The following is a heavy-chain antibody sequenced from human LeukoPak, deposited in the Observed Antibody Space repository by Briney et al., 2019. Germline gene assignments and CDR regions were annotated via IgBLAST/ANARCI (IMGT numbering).Heavy chain of an antibody. V-gene: IGHV3-23*01. CDR2: ISTAGGST. CDR1: GFTFSNSD. CDR3: AKLGGTYYDLT. D-gene: IGHD1-26*01. J-gene: IGHJ4*02. Sequence: PGGSLRLSCAASGFTFSNSDMTWVRQAPGKGLHWVSGISTAGGSTYCADSVKGRFTISRDNSKNTLYLQMNSLRAEDTAVYYCAKLGGTYYDLTWGQGTLVTVSS.